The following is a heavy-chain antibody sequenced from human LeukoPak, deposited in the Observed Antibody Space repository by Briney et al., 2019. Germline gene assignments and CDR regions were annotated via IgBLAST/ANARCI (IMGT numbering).Heavy chain of an antibody. CDR3: AREGGYSYGILFDY. Sequence: GGSVRLSCASSGFIFSSYAMHWVRQARGKGLEGVAVISYDGSNKYYADSVKGRFTISRDNYKNTLYLQMTSLRAEDTAVYYCAREGGYSYGILFDYWGHRALFTASP. V-gene: IGHV3-30*04. D-gene: IGHD5-18*01. CDR2: ISYDGSNK. CDR1: GFIFSSYA. J-gene: IGHJ4*01.